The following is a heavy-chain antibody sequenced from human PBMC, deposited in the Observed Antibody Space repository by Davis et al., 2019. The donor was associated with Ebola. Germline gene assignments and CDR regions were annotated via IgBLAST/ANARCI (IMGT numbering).Heavy chain of an antibody. CDR3: ARVSEGWNYIYGMDV. D-gene: IGHD1-7*01. CDR2: ISSSSSTI. V-gene: IGHV3-48*02. Sequence: PGGSLRLSCAASGFTFSSYGMNWVRQAPGKGLEWVSYISSSSSTIYYADSVKGRFTISRDNAKNSLYLQMNSLRDEDTAVYYCARVSEGWNYIYGMDVWGQGTTVTVSS. CDR1: GFTFSSYG. J-gene: IGHJ6*02.